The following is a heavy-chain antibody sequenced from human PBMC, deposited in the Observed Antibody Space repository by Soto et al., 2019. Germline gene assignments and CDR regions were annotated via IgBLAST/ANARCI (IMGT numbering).Heavy chain of an antibody. CDR2: IYSGGST. V-gene: IGHV3-53*04. D-gene: IGHD6-19*01. CDR1: GFTVSSKY. J-gene: IGHJ3*02. Sequence: EVQLVESGGGFVQPGGSLRLSCAASGFTVSSKYMTWVRQAPGKGLDWVSIIYSGGSTYYGDSVKGRFTISRHNSKNTLYLQMSSLRAEDTAVYYCARGGSGWKGALDIWGHGTMVTVSS. CDR3: ARGGSGWKGALDI.